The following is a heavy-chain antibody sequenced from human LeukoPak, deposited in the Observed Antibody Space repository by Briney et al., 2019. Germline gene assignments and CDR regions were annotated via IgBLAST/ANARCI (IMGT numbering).Heavy chain of an antibody. CDR2: IYHSGST. CDR1: GYSISSGYY. V-gene: IGHV4-38-2*02. D-gene: IGHD3-3*01. Sequence: SETLSLTCTVSGYSISSGYYWGWIRQPPGKGLEWIGSIYHSGSTYYNPSLKSRVTISVDTSKNQFSLKLSSVTAADTAVYYCAATLRFLEWFPYYWGQGTLVTVSS. CDR3: AATLRFLEWFPYY. J-gene: IGHJ4*02.